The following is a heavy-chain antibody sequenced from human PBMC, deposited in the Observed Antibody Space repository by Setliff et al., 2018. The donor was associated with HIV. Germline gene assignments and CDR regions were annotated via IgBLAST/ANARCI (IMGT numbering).Heavy chain of an antibody. J-gene: IGHJ4*02. CDR2: TSFDGSGR. D-gene: IGHD3-9*01. CDR3: AKDHGPKLLYFDWFLWGLSHFDS. CDR1: GFIFSNYG. Sequence: PGGSLRLSCTASGFIFSNYGMHWVRQAPGKGLEWVAVTSFDGSGRYFGDSVKGRFTISRDNAKNTVYLQMNSLRVEDTAVYYCAKDHGPKLLYFDWFLWGLSHFDSWGQGTLVTVSS. V-gene: IGHV3-30*18.